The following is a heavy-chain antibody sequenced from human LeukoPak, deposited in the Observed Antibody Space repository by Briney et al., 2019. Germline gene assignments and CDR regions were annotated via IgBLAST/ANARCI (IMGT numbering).Heavy chain of an antibody. D-gene: IGHD3-10*01. Sequence: AASVKVSCKASGYTFTGYYMYWVRPAPGQGLEWMGWINPNSGGTNYAQKFQGRVTMTRDTSISTAYMELSRLRSDDTAVYYCARAAMVRVLAYYYGMDVWGQGTTVTVSS. CDR1: GYTFTGYY. CDR3: ARAAMVRVLAYYYGMDV. CDR2: INPNSGGT. V-gene: IGHV1-2*02. J-gene: IGHJ6*02.